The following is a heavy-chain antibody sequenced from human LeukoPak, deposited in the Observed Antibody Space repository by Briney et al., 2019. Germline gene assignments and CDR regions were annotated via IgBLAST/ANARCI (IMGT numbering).Heavy chain of an antibody. D-gene: IGHD5-12*01. CDR3: ARDLGGYDPFDY. Sequence: SQTLSLTCTVSGGSISSGSCFWSWIRQPAGKGLEWIGRMYTSGSTNYNPSLKSRVTISVDTSKNQFSLKLSSVTAADTAVYYCARDLGGYDPFDYWGQGTLVTVSS. CDR2: MYTSGST. J-gene: IGHJ4*02. V-gene: IGHV4-61*02. CDR1: GGSISSGSCF.